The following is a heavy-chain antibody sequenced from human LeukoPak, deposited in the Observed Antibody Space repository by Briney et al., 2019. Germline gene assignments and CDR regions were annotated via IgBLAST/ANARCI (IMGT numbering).Heavy chain of an antibody. J-gene: IGHJ3*01. V-gene: IGHV3-30*02. Sequence: GGSLRLSCAASGFTFSSYGMHWVRQAPGKGLEWVAFIRYVGSNKYYADSVKGRFTISRDNAKNSLYLQMNSLRAEDTAVYYCAKSTYYYDTFVNAFDFWGQGTVVTVSS. D-gene: IGHD3-22*01. CDR1: GFTFSSYG. CDR2: IRYVGSNK. CDR3: AKSTYYYDTFVNAFDF.